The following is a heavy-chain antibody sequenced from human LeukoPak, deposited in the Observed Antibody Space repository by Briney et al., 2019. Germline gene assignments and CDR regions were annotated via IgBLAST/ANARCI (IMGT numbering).Heavy chain of an antibody. V-gene: IGHV3-30-3*01. D-gene: IGHD3-22*01. CDR2: ISYDGSNK. CDR3: ARDRRNYYDSSGYYSS. CDR1: GFTFSSYA. Sequence: PGGSLRLSCAASGFTFSSYAMHWVRQAPGKGLEWVAVISYDGSNKYYADSVKGRFTISRDNSKNTLYLQMNSLRAEDTAVYYCARDRRNYYDSSGYYSSWGQGTLVTVSS. J-gene: IGHJ4*02.